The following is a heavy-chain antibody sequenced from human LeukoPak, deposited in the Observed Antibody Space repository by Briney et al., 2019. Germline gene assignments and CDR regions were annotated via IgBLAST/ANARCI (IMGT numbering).Heavy chain of an antibody. CDR1: GYTLTELS. CDR2: FDPEDGET. CDR3: ATLAPTRYSSGWYLSRFDC. Sequence: ASVKVSCKVSGYTLTELSMHWVRQAPGKGLEWMGGFDPEDGETIYAQRFQGRVTTTEDTSTDTAYMELSSLRSEDTAMYYCATLAPTRYSSGWYLSRFDCWGQGTLVTVSS. V-gene: IGHV1-24*01. D-gene: IGHD6-19*01. J-gene: IGHJ4*02.